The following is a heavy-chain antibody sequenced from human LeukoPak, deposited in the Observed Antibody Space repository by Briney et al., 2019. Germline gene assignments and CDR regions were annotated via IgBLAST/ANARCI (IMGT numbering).Heavy chain of an antibody. CDR1: GGSISNYY. Sequence: SETLSLTCTVSGGSISNYYWSWIRQPAGKGLEWIGRIYTNGSTNYNPSLKSRVTMSVDTSKNQFSLKLNSVTAADTAVYYCARGERFLEWLFVYWGQGALVTVSS. D-gene: IGHD3-3*01. J-gene: IGHJ4*02. CDR3: ARGERFLEWLFVY. V-gene: IGHV4-4*07. CDR2: IYTNGST.